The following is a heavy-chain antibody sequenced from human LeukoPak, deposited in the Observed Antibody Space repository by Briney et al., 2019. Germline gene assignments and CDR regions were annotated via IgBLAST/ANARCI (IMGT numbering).Heavy chain of an antibody. J-gene: IGHJ4*02. CDR3: AREEDTATER. D-gene: IGHD5-18*01. Sequence: ASETLSLTCAVYGGSFSGYYWSWIRQPAGRGLEWIGRIYTSGSTNYNPSLKSRVTMSVDTSKNQFSLKLSSVTAADTAVYYCAREEDTATERWGQGTLVTVSS. CDR2: IYTSGST. V-gene: IGHV4-4*07. CDR1: GGSFSGYY.